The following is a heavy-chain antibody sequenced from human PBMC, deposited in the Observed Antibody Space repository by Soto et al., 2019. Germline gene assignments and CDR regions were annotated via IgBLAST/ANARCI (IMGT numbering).Heavy chain of an antibody. CDR1: GFTFESYA. V-gene: IGHV3-9*01. CDR3: VKDIHEQWLVSHFEY. J-gene: IGHJ4*02. Sequence: DVQLVESVGGSVQPGRSLRLSCVASGFTFESYAMHWVRQVPGKGLEWVSGISWNSGSIGYEDSVKGRFTISRDNAQKSLYLEMNSLRVEDTAFYYCVKDIHEQWLVSHFEYWGQGALVTVSS. CDR2: ISWNSGSI. D-gene: IGHD6-19*01.